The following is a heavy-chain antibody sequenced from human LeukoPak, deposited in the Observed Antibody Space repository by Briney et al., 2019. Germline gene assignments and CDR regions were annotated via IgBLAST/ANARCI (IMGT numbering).Heavy chain of an antibody. CDR2: IFSHGEA. D-gene: IGHD2-8*01. J-gene: IGHJ4*02. V-gene: IGHV3-66*01. Sequence: GGSLRLSCAASGFTVGNNYMNWVRQAPGKGLEWVSLIFSHGEASYADSVKGRFTISRDNSKNTLYLQMNGLRVEDTAVYYCARDPPAVSINTYAWGQGTLVTVSS. CDR1: GFTVGNNY. CDR3: ARDPPAVSINTYA.